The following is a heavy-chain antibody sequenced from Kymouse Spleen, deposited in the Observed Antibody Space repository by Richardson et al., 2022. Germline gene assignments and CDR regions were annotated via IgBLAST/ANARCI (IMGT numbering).Heavy chain of an antibody. CDR2: IWYDGSNK. CDR3: ARDPYYYGSGSLPYYYYYGMDV. J-gene: IGHJ6*02. D-gene: IGHD3-10*01. V-gene: IGHV3-33*01. Sequence: QVQLVESGGGVVQPGRSLRLSCAASGFTFSSYGMHWVRQAPGKGLEWVAVIWYDGSNKYYADSVKGRFTISRDNSKNTLYLQMNSLRAEDTAVYYCARDPYYYGSGSLPYYYYYGMDVWGQGTTVTVSS. CDR1: GFTFSSYG.